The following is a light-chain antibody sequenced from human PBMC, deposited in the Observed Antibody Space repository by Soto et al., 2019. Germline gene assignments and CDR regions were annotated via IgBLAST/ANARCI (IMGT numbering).Light chain of an antibody. CDR2: GAS. CDR1: QSVGSN. V-gene: IGKV3-15*01. CDR3: QQYDNWPFYT. Sequence: EIVLTQSPATLSVCPGERATLSCRASQSVGSNLAWYQQKPGQAPMLLIYGASTRATGIPARFSGSGSGTEFTLTISSLQSEDFAVYYCQQYDNWPFYTFGQGTKLEIK. J-gene: IGKJ2*01.